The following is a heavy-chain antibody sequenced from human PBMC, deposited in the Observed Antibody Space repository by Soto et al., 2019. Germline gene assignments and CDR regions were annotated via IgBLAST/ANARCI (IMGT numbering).Heavy chain of an antibody. J-gene: IGHJ4*02. CDR3: ARARNDTVVVPAAMRVWDGSSWSPFDY. Sequence: QVQLVQSGAEVKKPGSSVKVSCKASGGTFSSYAISWVRQAPGQGLEWMGGIIPIFGTANYAQKFQGRVTLTADESTSTAYMSLSSLRSEDTAVYYCARARNDTVVVPAAMRVWDGSSWSPFDYWGQGTLVTVSS. CDR2: IIPIFGTA. CDR1: GGTFSSYA. D-gene: IGHD2-2*01. V-gene: IGHV1-69*01.